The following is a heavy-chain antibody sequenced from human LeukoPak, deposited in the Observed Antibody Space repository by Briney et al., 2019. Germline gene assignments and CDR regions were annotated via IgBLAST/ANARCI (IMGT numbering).Heavy chain of an antibody. V-gene: IGHV4-59*08. Sequence: SETLSLTCTVSGGSISSYYWSWIRQPPGKGLEWIGYIYYSGSTNYNPSLKSRVTISVDTSKNQFSLKLSSMTAADTTVYYCASASVYCSGGSCYSVYFQHWGQGTLVTVSS. CDR3: ASASVYCSGGSCYSVYFQH. D-gene: IGHD2-15*01. CDR2: IYYSGST. CDR1: GGSISSYY. J-gene: IGHJ1*01.